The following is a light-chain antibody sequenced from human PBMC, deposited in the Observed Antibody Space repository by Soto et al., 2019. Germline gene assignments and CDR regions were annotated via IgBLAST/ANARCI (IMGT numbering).Light chain of an antibody. J-gene: IGKJ5*01. CDR1: QSISSW. Sequence: IQMSQSASTLSATVGDRVTITCRASQSISSWLAWYQQKPGKAPKLLIYDASSLESGVPSRFSGSGSGTDFTLTITGLQPEDSATYFCQQANSFPITFGQGTRLEIK. CDR2: DAS. CDR3: QQANSFPIT. V-gene: IGKV1-5*01.